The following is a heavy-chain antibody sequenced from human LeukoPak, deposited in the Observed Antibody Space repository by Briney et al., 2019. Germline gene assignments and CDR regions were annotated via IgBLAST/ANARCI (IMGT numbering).Heavy chain of an antibody. CDR2: IIPILGIA. CDR3: AREFMAAAGEGLDY. CDR1: GGTFSSYT. D-gene: IGHD6-13*01. V-gene: IGHV1-69*04. J-gene: IGHJ4*02. Sequence: SVKVSCKASGGTFSSYTISWVRQAPGQGLEWMGRIIPILGIANYAQKFQGRVTITADKSTSTASMELSSLRSEDTAVYYCAREFMAAAGEGLDYWGQGTLVTVSS.